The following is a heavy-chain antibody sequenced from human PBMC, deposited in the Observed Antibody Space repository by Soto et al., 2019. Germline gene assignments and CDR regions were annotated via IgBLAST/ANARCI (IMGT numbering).Heavy chain of an antibody. CDR3: ARAFCVGLQLCFDY. Sequence: QVQLVQSGAEVKKPGSSVKVSCKASGGTFSSYAISWVRQAPGQGLEWMGGIIPIFGTANYSQKFQGRVTITADESTSTAYRELSRLRSEDTALYYCARAFCVGLQLCFDYWDQGTLVTVSS. J-gene: IGHJ4*02. V-gene: IGHV1-69*01. CDR1: GGTFSSYA. CDR2: IIPIFGTA. D-gene: IGHD5-18*01.